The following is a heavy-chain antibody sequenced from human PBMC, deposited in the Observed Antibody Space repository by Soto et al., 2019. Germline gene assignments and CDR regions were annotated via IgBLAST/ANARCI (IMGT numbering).Heavy chain of an antibody. CDR1: GGSISSSNW. Sequence: SKTLSLTCAVSGGSISSSNWWSWVRQPPGKGLEWIGEIYHSGSTNYNPSLKSRVTISVDKSKNQFSLKLSSGTAADTAVYYCARRVGATSYGMDVWGQGTKATVSS. CDR3: ARRVGATSYGMDV. J-gene: IGHJ6*02. D-gene: IGHD1-26*01. CDR2: IYHSGST. V-gene: IGHV4-4*02.